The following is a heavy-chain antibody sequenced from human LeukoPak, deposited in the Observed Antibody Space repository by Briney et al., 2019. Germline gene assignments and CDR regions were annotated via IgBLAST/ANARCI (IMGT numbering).Heavy chain of an antibody. V-gene: IGHV3-23*01. Sequence: PGGSLRLSCAASEFTFSSYAMSWVRKAPGKGLDWVSAVSGSGGSTYYADSVKGRFTISRDDSKDTLYLQMNSLRAEDTAVYYCAKDPSYGDYVSGYFDYWGQGTLVTVSS. CDR2: VSGSGGST. CDR1: EFTFSSYA. CDR3: AKDPSYGDYVSGYFDY. D-gene: IGHD4-17*01. J-gene: IGHJ4*02.